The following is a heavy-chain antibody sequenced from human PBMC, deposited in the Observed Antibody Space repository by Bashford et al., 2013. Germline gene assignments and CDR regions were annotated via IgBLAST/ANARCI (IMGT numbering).Heavy chain of an antibody. CDR3: AKVAAATHFDY. J-gene: IGHJ4*02. D-gene: IGHD6-13*01. Sequence: ASVKVSCKASGYTFTGYYIHWVRQAPGQGLEWMGWISPNSGGTNYAQKFQGRVTMTRDTSISTAYMELSSLRSDDTALYYCAKVAAATHFDYWGQGTLVTVSS. CDR1: GYTFTGYY. V-gene: IGHV1-2*02. CDR2: ISPNSGGT.